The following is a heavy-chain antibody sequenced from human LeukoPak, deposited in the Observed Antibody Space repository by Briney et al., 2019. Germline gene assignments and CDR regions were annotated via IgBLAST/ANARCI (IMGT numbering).Heavy chain of an antibody. Sequence: SETLSLTCTVSGGSISSSSYYWGWIRQPPGKGLEWIGSIYYSGSTNYNPSLQSRVTMSVDMSKNQLSLKLSSVTAADTAVYFCARAVTGTSPLGYWGQGALVTVSS. D-gene: IGHD6-19*01. CDR1: GGSISSSSYY. CDR3: ARAVTGTSPLGY. CDR2: IYYSGST. J-gene: IGHJ4*02. V-gene: IGHV4-39*07.